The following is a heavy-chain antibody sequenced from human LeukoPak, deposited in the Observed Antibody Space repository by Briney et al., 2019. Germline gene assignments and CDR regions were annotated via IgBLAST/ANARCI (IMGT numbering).Heavy chain of an antibody. D-gene: IGHD3-16*01. Sequence: SETLSLTCTVSSGSISSSLYYWGWSRQSPGKGLEWIVSIFDGERTFYNPSRKSRVSISVDMAKNEFSLKLSSVTAADTAVYYCARETSQKGAHYMDVWGKGTTVTISS. J-gene: IGHJ6*03. V-gene: IGHV4-39*07. CDR1: SGSISSSLYY. CDR3: ARETSQKGAHYMDV. CDR2: IFDGERT.